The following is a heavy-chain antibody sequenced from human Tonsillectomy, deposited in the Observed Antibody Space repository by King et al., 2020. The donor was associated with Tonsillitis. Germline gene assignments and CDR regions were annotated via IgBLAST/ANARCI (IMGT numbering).Heavy chain of an antibody. V-gene: IGHV4-34*01. Sequence: VQLQQWGAGLLKPSETLSLTCAVYGGSFNDYFWSWIRQPPGKGLEGIGVVSHSGSTNYNPSLNSRVSISVDTPKNQFSLQLSSVAAADTAVYYCARGKYDVWCGYPDYFDYWGRGTLVTVSS. D-gene: IGHD3-3*01. CDR3: ARGKYDVWCGYPDYFDY. CDR1: GGSFNDYF. CDR2: VSHSGST. J-gene: IGHJ4*03.